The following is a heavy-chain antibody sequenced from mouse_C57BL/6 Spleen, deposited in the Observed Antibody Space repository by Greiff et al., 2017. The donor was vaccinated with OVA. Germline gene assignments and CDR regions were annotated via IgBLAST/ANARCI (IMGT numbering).Heavy chain of an antibody. CDR3: AGEGEYGAMDY. V-gene: IGHV14-2*01. J-gene: IGHJ4*01. D-gene: IGHD5-1*01. Sequence: EVKLVESGAELVKPGASVKLSCTASGYNITDYYMHWVKQRTEQGLEWIGRIDPEDGDTKYAPKFQGKATITADTSSNTAYLQLSSLTSEDTAVYYWAGEGEYGAMDYWGQGTSVTVSS. CDR2: IDPEDGDT. CDR1: GYNITDYY.